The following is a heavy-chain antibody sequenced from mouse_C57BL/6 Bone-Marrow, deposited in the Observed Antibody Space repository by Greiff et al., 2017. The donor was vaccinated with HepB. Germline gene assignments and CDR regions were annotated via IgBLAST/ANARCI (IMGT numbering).Heavy chain of an antibody. J-gene: IGHJ4*01. CDR2: ISSGGSYT. V-gene: IGHV5-6*01. D-gene: IGHD1-1*01. CDR1: GFTFSSYG. CDR3: ARQSYYGESYAMDY. Sequence: EVKLVESGGDLVKPGGSLKLSCAASGFTFSSYGMSWVRQTPDKRLEWVATISSGGSYTYYPDSVKGRFTISRDNAKNTLYLQMSSLKSEDTAMYYCARQSYYGESYAMDYWGQGTSVTVSS.